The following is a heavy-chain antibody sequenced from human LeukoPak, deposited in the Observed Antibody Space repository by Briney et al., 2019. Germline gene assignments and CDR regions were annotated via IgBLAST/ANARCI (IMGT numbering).Heavy chain of an antibody. CDR3: ARTNYYDSSGYQGAGTYYYGMDV. CDR2: IIPILAIT. CDR1: GGTXSSYG. V-gene: IGHV1-69*04. Sequence: GASVKVSCKASGGTXSSYGVSWVRQAPGQGLEWMARIIPILAITNYAQKFQGRVTITADKSTGTAYMELSSLRSEDTAVYYCARTNYYDSSGYQGAGTYYYGMDVWGQGTTVTVSS. J-gene: IGHJ6*02. D-gene: IGHD3-22*01.